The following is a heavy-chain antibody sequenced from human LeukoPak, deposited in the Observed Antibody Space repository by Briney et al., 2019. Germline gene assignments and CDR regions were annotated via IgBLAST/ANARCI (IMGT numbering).Heavy chain of an antibody. Sequence: SETLSLTCTVSGGSISSYYWSWIRQPPGKGLEWIGYIYYSGSTNYSPSLKSRVTISVDTSKNQFSLKLSSVTAADTAVYYCARASDGRGFDPWGQGTLVTVSS. CDR3: ARASDGRGFDP. V-gene: IGHV4-59*01. CDR2: IYYSGST. CDR1: GGSISSYY. D-gene: IGHD5-24*01. J-gene: IGHJ5*02.